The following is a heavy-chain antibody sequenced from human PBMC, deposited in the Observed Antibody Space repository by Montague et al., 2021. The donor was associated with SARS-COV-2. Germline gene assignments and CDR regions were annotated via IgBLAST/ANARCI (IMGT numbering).Heavy chain of an antibody. D-gene: IGHD6-19*01. CDR1: QFTFSRYW. CDR2: IKQDGGEK. CDR3: VRLAVVAGGDYRLEA. V-gene: IGHV3-7*01. Sequence: SLRLSCAASQFTFSRYWMNWVRQAPEKGLEWVANIKQDGGEKYYIDSVRGRFTISRDNANNSLFLEMNNLRVEDTAVYYCVRLAVVAGGDYRLEAWGQGTLVIVSS. J-gene: IGHJ4*02.